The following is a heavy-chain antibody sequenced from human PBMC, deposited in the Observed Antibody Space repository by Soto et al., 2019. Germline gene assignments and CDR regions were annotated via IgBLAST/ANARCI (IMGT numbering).Heavy chain of an antibody. CDR1: GYTFTHYY. D-gene: IGHD5-18*01. V-gene: IGHV1-46*01. CDR3: ATHVNSAMAFDY. Sequence: WASVKVSCKASGYTFTHYYIHWVRQAPGQGLEWMGIINPNGGITTYAQKFRAGFSMTRDTSTSTVYLELSSLRSEDSAVYYCATHVNSAMAFDYWGQGTLVTVSS. CDR2: INPNGGIT. J-gene: IGHJ4*02.